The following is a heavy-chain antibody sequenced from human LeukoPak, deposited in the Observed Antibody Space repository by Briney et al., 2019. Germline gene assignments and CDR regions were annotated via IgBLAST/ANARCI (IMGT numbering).Heavy chain of an antibody. CDR2: ISSSRDTT. Sequence: GGTLRLSCEASGITFSSYGVNWVRQAPGKGLEWISLISSSRDTTYYADSVKGRFTISRDNSKNTVYLQMSTLRAEDTAIYYCAKVRRAFSNNYDSLDTWGHGTLVTVSS. CDR3: AKVRRAFSNNYDSLDT. CDR1: GITFSSYG. J-gene: IGHJ5*01. V-gene: IGHV3-23*01. D-gene: IGHD3-22*01.